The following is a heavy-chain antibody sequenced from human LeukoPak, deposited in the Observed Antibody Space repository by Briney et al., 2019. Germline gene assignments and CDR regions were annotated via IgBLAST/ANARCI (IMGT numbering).Heavy chain of an antibody. D-gene: IGHD6-19*01. V-gene: IGHV3-23*01. CDR3: AKDGLGYAVDI. J-gene: IGHJ3*02. CDR1: GFTFSSYA. CDR2: ISYVGSL. Sequence: GGSLRLSCAASGFTFSSYAMSWVRQAPGKGREWGSSISYVGSLYYAACVKGRFTMSRDNSKNTLYLQMNSLRAEDTAVYYCAKDGLGYAVDIWGQGTMVTVSS.